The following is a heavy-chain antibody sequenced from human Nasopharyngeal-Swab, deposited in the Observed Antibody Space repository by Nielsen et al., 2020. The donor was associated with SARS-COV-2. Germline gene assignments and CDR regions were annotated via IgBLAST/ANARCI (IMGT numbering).Heavy chain of an antibody. J-gene: IGHJ6*02. D-gene: IGHD4-17*01. CDR1: GYTFTSYG. CDR3: AVDYGDYDSYYGMDV. CDR2: ISAYNGNT. V-gene: IGHV1-18*01. Sequence: ASVKVSCKASGYTFTSYGISWVRQAPGQGLEWMGWISAYNGNTNYAQKLQGRVTMTTDTSTSTAYMELRSLRSDDTAVYYCAVDYGDYDSYYGMDVWGQGTTVTVSS.